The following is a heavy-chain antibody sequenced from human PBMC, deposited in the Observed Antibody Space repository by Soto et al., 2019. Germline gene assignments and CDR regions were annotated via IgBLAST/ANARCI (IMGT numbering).Heavy chain of an antibody. Sequence: GGSLILSCAASGFTFDSYAMSWVRQAPGKGLEWVSGISANGGTTDYANSVKGRFTISRDNSKNTLYLQMNSLRAEDTAVYYCAKDIIQVAVAGSLDHWGQGT. J-gene: IGHJ4*02. CDR1: GFTFDSYA. CDR2: ISANGGTT. V-gene: IGHV3-23*01. CDR3: AKDIIQVAVAGSLDH. D-gene: IGHD6-19*01.